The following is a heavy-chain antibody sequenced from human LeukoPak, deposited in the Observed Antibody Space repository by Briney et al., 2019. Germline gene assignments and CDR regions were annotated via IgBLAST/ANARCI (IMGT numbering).Heavy chain of an antibody. CDR1: GFTYSFSNYV. V-gene: IGHV3-23*01. CDR3: AKDLRF. CDR2: INGYGDIT. Sequence: GGSLRLSCAASGFTYSFSNYVMSWVRQAPGKGLEWVSGINGYGDITNYADSVKGRFTISRDNSKNTLYLQMNSLRVEDTALYFCAKDLRFWGQGTLVTVSS. J-gene: IGHJ4*02.